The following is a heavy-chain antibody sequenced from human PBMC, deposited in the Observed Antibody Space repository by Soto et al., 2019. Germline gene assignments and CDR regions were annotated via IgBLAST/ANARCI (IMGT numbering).Heavy chain of an antibody. CDR1: GYTITGYY. J-gene: IGHJ4*02. D-gene: IGHD6-13*01. CDR3: ARGGGIWQQLVPY. V-gene: IGHV1-46*01. Sequence: GASVKVSCQASGYTITGYYMHWVRQAPGQGLEWMGIINPSGGSTSYAQKFQGRVTMTRDTSTSTVYMELSSLRSEDTAVYYCARGGGIWQQLVPYWGQGTLVTVSS. CDR2: INPSGGST.